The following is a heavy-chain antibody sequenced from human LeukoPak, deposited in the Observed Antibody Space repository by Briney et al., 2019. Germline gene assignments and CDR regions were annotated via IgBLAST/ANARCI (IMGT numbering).Heavy chain of an antibody. J-gene: IGHJ5*02. V-gene: IGHV1-2*02. CDR2: INPNSGGT. D-gene: IGHD6-19*01. CDR3: ARGAYGQWLVRWFDP. CDR1: GYTFTGYY. Sequence: GASVKVSCKASGYTFTGYYMHWVRQAPGQGLEWMGWINPNSGGTNYAQNFQGRVTMTRDTSTSTAYMELRSLRSDDTAVYYCARGAYGQWLVRWFDPWGQGTLVTVSS.